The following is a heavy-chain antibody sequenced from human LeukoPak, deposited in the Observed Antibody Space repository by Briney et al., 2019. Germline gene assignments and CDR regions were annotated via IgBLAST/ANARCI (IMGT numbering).Heavy chain of an antibody. V-gene: IGHV3-21*01. CDR1: GFIFSSYS. Sequence: GASLRLSCAASGFIFSSYSMNWVRQTPGKGLEWVSSITSSSSYIYYADSVKGRFTISRDNAKKSLYLQMNSLRADDTAVYYCASLLGSYCSGGSCYVWGQGTLVTVSS. CDR2: ITSSSSYI. D-gene: IGHD2-15*01. J-gene: IGHJ4*02. CDR3: ASLLGSYCSGGSCYV.